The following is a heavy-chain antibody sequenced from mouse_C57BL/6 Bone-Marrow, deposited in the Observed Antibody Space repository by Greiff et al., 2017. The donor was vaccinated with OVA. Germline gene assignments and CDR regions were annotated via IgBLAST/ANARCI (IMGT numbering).Heavy chain of an antibody. V-gene: IGHV15-2*01. CDR3: AREDRNYCFFAY. Sequence: QVQLQQSGSELRSPGSSVKLSCKAFDSEVFTFAYLSWVRQKPGHGFEWIGGILPSIGRTIYGEKFEDKATLDEDTLSNTAYLELNSLTSEDSAIDYCAREDRNYCFFAYWGQGTLVTVSA. D-gene: IGHD2-5*01. J-gene: IGHJ3*01. CDR1: DSEVFTFAY. CDR2: ILPSIGRT.